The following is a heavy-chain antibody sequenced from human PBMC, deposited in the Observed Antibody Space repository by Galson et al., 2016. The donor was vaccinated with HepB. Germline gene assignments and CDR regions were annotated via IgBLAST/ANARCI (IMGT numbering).Heavy chain of an antibody. V-gene: IGHV3-48*03. CDR3: AMGNSGWPDY. D-gene: IGHD6-19*01. Sequence: SLRLSCAASGFTFRSYEMNWVRQAPGKGLEWVSYISSSGSTIKDADSVKGRFTISRDNAKNSLYLQMNSLRAEDTAVYYCAMGNSGWPDYWGQGTLVTVSS. CDR1: GFTFRSYE. CDR2: ISSSGSTI. J-gene: IGHJ4*02.